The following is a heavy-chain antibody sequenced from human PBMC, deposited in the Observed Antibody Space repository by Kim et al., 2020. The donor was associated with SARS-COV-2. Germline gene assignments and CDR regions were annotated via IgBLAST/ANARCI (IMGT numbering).Heavy chain of an antibody. CDR3: ARVWSRGGMDV. CDR2: INAGNGNT. V-gene: IGHV1-3*01. CDR1: GYTFTSHA. D-gene: IGHD1-26*01. Sequence: ASVKVSCKASGYTFTSHAMHWVRQAPGQRLEWMGWINAGNGNTKYSQKFQGRVTITRDTSASTAYMELTSLRSEDTAVYYCARVWSRGGMDVWGQGTTVTVSS. J-gene: IGHJ6*02.